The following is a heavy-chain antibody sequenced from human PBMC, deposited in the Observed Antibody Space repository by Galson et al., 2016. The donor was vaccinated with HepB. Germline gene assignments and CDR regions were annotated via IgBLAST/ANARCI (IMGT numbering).Heavy chain of an antibody. CDR3: ATGPKYGFDI. CDR1: GFTFSSFA. V-gene: IGHV3-30*03. Sequence: SLRLSCAASGFTFSSFAMHWVRQAPGRGLGWVAVISFDGSDKDYADSVKGRFTISRDNSKNTLYVEMNSLRAEDTAVYYCATGPKYGFDIWGQGTMVTVSS. CDR2: ISFDGSDK. J-gene: IGHJ3*02.